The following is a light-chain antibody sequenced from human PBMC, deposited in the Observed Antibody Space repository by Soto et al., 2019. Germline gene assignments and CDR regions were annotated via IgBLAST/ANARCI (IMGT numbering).Light chain of an antibody. V-gene: IGKV4-1*01. J-gene: IGKJ2*01. CDR2: WAS. CDR3: QQYHSTPST. CDR1: QSLYNSNNLNY. Sequence: IVMTQSPDSLAVSLGERATINCKSSQSLYNSNNLNYLAWYQQKPGQPPKLLLYWASTRESGVPDRFSGSGSGTDFTLTISSLQAADVAVYYCQQYHSTPSTFGQGTKLEIK.